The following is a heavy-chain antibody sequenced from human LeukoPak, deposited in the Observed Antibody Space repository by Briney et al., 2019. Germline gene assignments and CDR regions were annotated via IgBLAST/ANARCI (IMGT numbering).Heavy chain of an antibody. CDR2: IAVYNGET. V-gene: IGHV1-18*01. CDR3: ARDIGVSQFDY. J-gene: IGHJ4*02. D-gene: IGHD3-10*01. Sequence: RASVKVSCKASGYTFTNYGISWVRQAPGQGLEWMGWIAVYNGETEYSQKLQGRVTMTTDTSTSTSYMEVRSLTSDDTAVYFCARDIGVSQFDYWGQGTLVTVSS. CDR1: GYTFTNYG.